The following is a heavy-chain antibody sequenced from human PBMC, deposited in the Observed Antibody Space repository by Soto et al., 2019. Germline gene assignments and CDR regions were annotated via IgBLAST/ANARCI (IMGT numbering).Heavy chain of an antibody. CDR1: VYIFNCYY. CDR3: ARESQITMIVVEYHYYYYGMDV. V-gene: IGHV1-2*02. J-gene: IGHJ6*02. D-gene: IGHD3-22*01. Sequence: SLKVSCRASVYIFNCYYMHWVRQAPGQALDWLGRLNPNSGGTNYAQKFQGGVNMTRDTSISTDYMELRRLRSDDTAVYYCARESQITMIVVEYHYYYYGMDVWGQGSTVTVSS. CDR2: LNPNSGGT.